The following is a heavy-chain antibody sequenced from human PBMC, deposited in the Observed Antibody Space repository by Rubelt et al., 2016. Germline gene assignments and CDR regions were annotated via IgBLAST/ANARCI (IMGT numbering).Heavy chain of an antibody. Sequence: QVQLQESGPGLVKPSETLSLTCTVSGYSISSGYYWGWIRQPPGKGLEWIGSIYHSGSTYYNPSLKSRVTISVDTSKNQFSLKLSSWTAADTAVDYCARLPLGYCSSTSCYFDAFDIWGQGTMVTVSS. J-gene: IGHJ3*02. CDR2: IYHSGST. CDR3: ARLPLGYCSSTSCYFDAFDI. CDR1: GYSISSGYY. D-gene: IGHD2-2*03. V-gene: IGHV4-38-2*02.